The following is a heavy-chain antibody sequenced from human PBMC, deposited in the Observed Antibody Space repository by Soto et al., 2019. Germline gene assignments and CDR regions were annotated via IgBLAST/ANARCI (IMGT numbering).Heavy chain of an antibody. V-gene: IGHV4-61*01. D-gene: IGHD3-10*01. CDR3: ARAGWFGELEPYYYYGMDV. Sequence: QVQLQESGPGLVKPSETLSLTCTVSGGSVSSGSYYWSWIRQPPGKGLEWIGYIYYSGSTNYNPSLKSRVTISVDTSKNQFSLKLSSATAADTAVYYCARAGWFGELEPYYYYGMDVWGQGTTVTVSS. J-gene: IGHJ6*02. CDR2: IYYSGST. CDR1: GGSVSSGSYY.